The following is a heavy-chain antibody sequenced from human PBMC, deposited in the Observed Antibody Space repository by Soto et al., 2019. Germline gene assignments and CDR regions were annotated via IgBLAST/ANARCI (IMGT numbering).Heavy chain of an antibody. D-gene: IGHD1-26*01. CDR1: GFTFSSYA. Sequence: GGSLRLSCAASGFTFSSYAMHWVRQAPGKGLEWVAVISYDGSNKYYADSVKGRFTISRDNSKNTLYLQMNSLRAEDTAVYYCARDLVTVGATATFDYWGQGTLVTVSS. CDR2: ISYDGSNK. V-gene: IGHV3-30-3*01. CDR3: ARDLVTVGATATFDY. J-gene: IGHJ4*02.